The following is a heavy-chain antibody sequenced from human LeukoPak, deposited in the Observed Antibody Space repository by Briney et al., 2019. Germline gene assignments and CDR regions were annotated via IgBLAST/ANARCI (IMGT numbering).Heavy chain of an antibody. CDR1: GFTFSSYA. Sequence: GGSLRLSCAASGFTFSSYAMSWVRQAPGKGLEWVSAISGSGGGTYYADSVKGRFTISRDNSKNTLFLQMNSLRAEDTAVYYCAQTAGATRSYWYFDLWGRGTLVTVSS. J-gene: IGHJ2*01. D-gene: IGHD1-26*01. CDR2: ISGSGGGT. V-gene: IGHV3-23*01. CDR3: AQTAGATRSYWYFDL.